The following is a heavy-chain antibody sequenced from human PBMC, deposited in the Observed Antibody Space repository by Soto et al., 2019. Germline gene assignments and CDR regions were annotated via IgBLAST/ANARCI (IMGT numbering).Heavy chain of an antibody. CDR2: INPKSGVT. D-gene: IGHD2-21*02. Sequence: GASVKVSCKASGYSFIGYYMHWVRQAPGQGLEWMGWINPKSGVTNYAQKFQGRVTMTRDTSITTAYMELSSLRSGDTAVYYCARGDVNWFDPWGQGTLVTVSS. CDR1: GYSFIGYY. CDR3: ARGDVNWFDP. V-gene: IGHV1-2*02. J-gene: IGHJ5*02.